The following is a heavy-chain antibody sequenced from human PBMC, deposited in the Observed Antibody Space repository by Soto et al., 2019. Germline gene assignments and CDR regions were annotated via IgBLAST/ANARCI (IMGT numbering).Heavy chain of an antibody. V-gene: IGHV1-18*04. Sequence: QVQLVQSGGEVKRPGASVKVSCKASGYPFTSYGISWVRQAPGQGLEWMGWTNPYNGNTKYAQKFQGRVTMTTDTSTTTAYMELRSLSHDDTAVYYCARNLASVHDYWGQGSLVTVSS. J-gene: IGHJ4*02. D-gene: IGHD1-1*01. CDR3: ARNLASVHDY. CDR1: GYPFTSYG. CDR2: TNPYNGNT.